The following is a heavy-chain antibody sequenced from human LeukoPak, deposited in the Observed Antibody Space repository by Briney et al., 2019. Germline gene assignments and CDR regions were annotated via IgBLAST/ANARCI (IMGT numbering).Heavy chain of an antibody. Sequence: GGSLRLSCAASGFTFSSYEMNWVRQAPGKGLEWVSYISSSGSTIYYADSVKGRFTISRDNSKNTLYLQMGSLRAEDMALYYCAREYCSNGVCYKRFDYWGQGTLVTVSS. J-gene: IGHJ4*02. CDR3: AREYCSNGVCYKRFDY. CDR1: GFTFSSYE. CDR2: ISSSGSTI. D-gene: IGHD2-8*01. V-gene: IGHV3-48*03.